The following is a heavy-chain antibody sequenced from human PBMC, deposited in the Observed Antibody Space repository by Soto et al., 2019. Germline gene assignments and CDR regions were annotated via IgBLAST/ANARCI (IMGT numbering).Heavy chain of an antibody. CDR3: AKSVGLRDIVVVPAAKGVYMDV. Sequence: PGGSLRLSCSASGFTFSNYAMHWVRQTPGQGLEWLAVISYHGINKYYADSVKGRFTISRDNSKNTLYLQMNSLRAEDTAVYYCAKSVGLRDIVVVPAAKGVYMDVWGKGTTVTVSS. V-gene: IGHV3-30-3*02. CDR1: GFTFSNYA. D-gene: IGHD2-2*01. CDR2: ISYHGINK. J-gene: IGHJ6*03.